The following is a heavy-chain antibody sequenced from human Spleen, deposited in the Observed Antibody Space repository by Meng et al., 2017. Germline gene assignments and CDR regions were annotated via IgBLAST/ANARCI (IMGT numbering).Heavy chain of an antibody. CDR2: IYYRGST. Sequence: QVELRQWVAGLLKPSETLSLTCVVSGGSFSDYYWSWIRQPPGKGLEWIGSIYYRGSTYYNPSLKSRVTISVDTSKNQFSLKLSSVTAADTAVYYCARGLSFWNYYFDYWGQGTLVTVSS. CDR1: GGSFSDYY. J-gene: IGHJ4*02. CDR3: ARGLSFWNYYFDY. D-gene: IGHD1-7*01. V-gene: IGHV4-34*01.